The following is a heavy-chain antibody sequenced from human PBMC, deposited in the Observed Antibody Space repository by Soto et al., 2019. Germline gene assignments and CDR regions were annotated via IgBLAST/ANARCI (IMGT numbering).Heavy chain of an antibody. V-gene: IGHV3-48*02. D-gene: IGHD3-3*01. CDR3: AGPTIFGVPLTV. J-gene: IGHJ6*02. CDR1: GFTFSSYS. Sequence: GGSLRLSCAASGFTFSSYSMNWVRQAPGKGLEWVSYISSSSSTIYYADSVKGRFTISRDNAKNSLYLQMNSLRDEDTAAYYCAGPTIFGVPLTVWGQGTTVTVSS. CDR2: ISSSSSTI.